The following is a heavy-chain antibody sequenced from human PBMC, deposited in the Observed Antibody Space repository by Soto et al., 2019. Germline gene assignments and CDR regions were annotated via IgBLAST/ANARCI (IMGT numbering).Heavy chain of an antibody. J-gene: IGHJ5*02. Sequence: QVQLVQSGTEVRKPGASVKVSCKASGYPFTSNAITWGRQAPGQGLEWMGWISTYNGDTNYAQKFQGRVTMSTDTSTSTAYMELRSLTPDDTAVYYCARVWGSYRAPSGGAGFDPWGQGTLVTVSS. D-gene: IGHD3-16*02. CDR2: ISTYNGDT. CDR1: GYPFTSNA. CDR3: ARVWGSYRAPSGGAGFDP. V-gene: IGHV1-18*04.